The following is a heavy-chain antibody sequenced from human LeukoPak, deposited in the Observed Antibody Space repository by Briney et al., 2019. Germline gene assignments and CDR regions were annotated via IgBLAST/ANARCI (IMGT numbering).Heavy chain of an antibody. CDR1: GYTFTGFY. CDR3: ARDLGHIVGVLAAIEYYYYGMDV. Sequence: ASVKVSCKASGYTFTGFYMHWVRQAPGQGLEWMGWINPNSGGTNYAQKFQGRVTMTRDTSISTAYMELSRLISDDTAVYYCARDLGHIVGVLAAIEYYYYGMDVWGQGTTVTVSS. D-gene: IGHD2-2*02. CDR2: INPNSGGT. J-gene: IGHJ6*02. V-gene: IGHV1-2*02.